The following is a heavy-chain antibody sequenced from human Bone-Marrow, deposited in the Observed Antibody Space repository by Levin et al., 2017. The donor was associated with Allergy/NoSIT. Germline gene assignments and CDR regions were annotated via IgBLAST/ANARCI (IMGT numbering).Heavy chain of an antibody. CDR3: ASRGDYRAPGRRYYQYVDV. CDR1: GGSFSAYD. Sequence: SETLSLTCAVNGGSFSAYDWSWIRQPPGKGLESIGEINRSGSTNYVPSLKSRATISLDTSKNQFSLRLTSMTAADTAVYYCASRGDYRAPGRRYYQYVDVWGRGTMVTVSS. V-gene: IGHV4-34*01. D-gene: IGHD4-17*01. CDR2: INRSGST. J-gene: IGHJ6*03.